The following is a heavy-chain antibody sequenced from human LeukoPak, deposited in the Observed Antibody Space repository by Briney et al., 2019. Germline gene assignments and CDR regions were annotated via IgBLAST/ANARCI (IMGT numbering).Heavy chain of an antibody. V-gene: IGHV3-53*01. CDR3: AKDSWPRNGIYDPFDI. CDR1: GLTGSHNY. J-gene: IGHJ3*02. D-gene: IGHD5-12*01. CDR2: IHTSGDT. Sequence: GGSLRLSCAASGLTGSHNYVSWVRQAPGKGLEWVSAIHTSGDTCYADSVKGRFTISRDNSKNTLYLQMNSLRLEDTAVYYCAKDSWPRNGIYDPFDIWGQGTMVTVSS.